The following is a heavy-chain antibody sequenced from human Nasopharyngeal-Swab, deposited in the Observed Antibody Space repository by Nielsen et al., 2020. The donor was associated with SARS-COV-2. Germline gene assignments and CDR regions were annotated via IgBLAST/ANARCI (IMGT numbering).Heavy chain of an antibody. CDR3: ARDLGHSGYDLYDY. V-gene: IGHV3-7*03. J-gene: IGHJ4*02. D-gene: IGHD5-12*01. CDR2: IKQDGSET. Sequence: GGSLRLSCAASGFTFDDYGMSWVRQAPGKGLEWVANIKQDGSETYYVDSVKGRFTISRDNAKNSLYLQMNSLRAEDTAVYYCARDLGHSGYDLYDYWGQGTLVTVSS. CDR1: GFTFDDYG.